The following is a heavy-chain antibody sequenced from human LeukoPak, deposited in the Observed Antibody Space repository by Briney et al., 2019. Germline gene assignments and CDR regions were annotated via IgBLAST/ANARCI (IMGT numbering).Heavy chain of an antibody. CDR2: TYYRSKWYN. Sequence: SQTLSLTCAISGDSASSNSAAWDWIRQSPSRGLEWLGRTYYRSKWYNDYAVSVKSRITINPDTSKNQFSLQLNSVTPEDTAVYYCAASELREYYFDYWGQGTLVTVSS. V-gene: IGHV6-1*01. CDR1: GDSASSNSAA. CDR3: AASELREYYFDY. D-gene: IGHD1-26*01. J-gene: IGHJ4*02.